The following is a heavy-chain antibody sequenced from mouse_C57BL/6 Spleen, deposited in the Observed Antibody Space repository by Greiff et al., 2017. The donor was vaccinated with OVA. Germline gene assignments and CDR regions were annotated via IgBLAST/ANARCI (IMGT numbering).Heavy chain of an antibody. CDR3: ASLYYGNEGFAY. CDR1: GYTFTSYW. CDR2: IYPGSGST. D-gene: IGHD2-1*01. Sequence: VQLQQPGAELVKPGASVKMSCKASGYTFTSYWITWVKQRPGQGLEWIGDIYPGSGSTNYNEKFKSKATLTVDTSSSTAYMQLSSLTSEDSAVYYCASLYYGNEGFAYWGQGTLVTVSA. J-gene: IGHJ3*01. V-gene: IGHV1-55*01.